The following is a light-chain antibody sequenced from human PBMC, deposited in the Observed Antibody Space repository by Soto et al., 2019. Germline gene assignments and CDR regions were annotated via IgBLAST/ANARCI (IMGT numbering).Light chain of an antibody. V-gene: IGKV3-15*01. J-gene: IGKJ1*01. Sequence: EIVLTQSPATLSVSPGYRATLSCMASQSVNSDLAWYQQKTGQDHRLLIYGASTRATGIPARFRGSGSGTEFTLTISSLQSEEIAVYDCHQYYTWPRTLGQWTKVDIK. CDR2: GAS. CDR3: HQYYTWPRT. CDR1: QSVNSD.